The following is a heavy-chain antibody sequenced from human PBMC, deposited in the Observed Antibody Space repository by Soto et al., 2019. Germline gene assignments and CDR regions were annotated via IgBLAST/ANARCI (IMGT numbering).Heavy chain of an antibody. CDR1: GFTFSSYG. CDR2: IWYDGSNK. CDR3: ARERGHTGTFDY. Sequence: GGSLRLSCAASGFTFSSYGMHWVRQAPGKGLEWVAVIWYDGSNKYYADSVKGRFTISRDNSKNTLYLQMNSLRAEDTAVYYCARERGHTGTFDYWGQGTLVTVSS. V-gene: IGHV3-33*01. D-gene: IGHD3-10*01. J-gene: IGHJ4*02.